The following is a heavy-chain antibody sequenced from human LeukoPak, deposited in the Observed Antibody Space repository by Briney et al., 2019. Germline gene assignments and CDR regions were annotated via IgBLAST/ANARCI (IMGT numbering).Heavy chain of an antibody. Sequence: GGSLRLSCAASGFMFSSNWMSWVRLAPGKGLEWVANIKEDGTETYYVDSVKGRFTISRDNAKNSLYLQMNSLRVEDTAVYYCAKEGRSLQTYWGQGTLATVSS. CDR3: AKEGRSLQTY. J-gene: IGHJ4*02. V-gene: IGHV3-7*03. D-gene: IGHD5-24*01. CDR2: IKEDGTET. CDR1: GFMFSSNW.